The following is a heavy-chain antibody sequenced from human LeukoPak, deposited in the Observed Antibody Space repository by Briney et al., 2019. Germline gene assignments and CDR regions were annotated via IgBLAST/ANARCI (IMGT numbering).Heavy chain of an antibody. CDR3: AKGVPANWFDP. D-gene: IGHD2-2*01. J-gene: IGHJ5*02. CDR2: ISSSGNYI. V-gene: IGHV3-21*01. CDR1: GFIFSSFG. Sequence: GGSLRPSCATSGFIFSSFGISWVRQAPGKGLEWVSSISSSGNYIYYADSVKGRFTISRDNSKNTLYLQMNSLRAEDTAVYYCAKGVPANWFDPWGQGTLVTVSS.